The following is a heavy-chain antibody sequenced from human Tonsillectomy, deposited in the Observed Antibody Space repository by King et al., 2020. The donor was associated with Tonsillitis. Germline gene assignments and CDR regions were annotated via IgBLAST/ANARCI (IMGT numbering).Heavy chain of an antibody. Sequence: VQLVESGGGLIQPGGSLRLSCEASGLTVSSTHMSWVRQAPGKGLEWVSLINSGITTYYADSVKGRFTISTDNSKNTMYLQINSLRAEDTAVYYCARGGGNGYSFEDYFDYWGQGTLVTVSS. D-gene: IGHD5-18*01. CDR3: ARGGGNGYSFEDYFDY. V-gene: IGHV3-53*01. J-gene: IGHJ4*02. CDR1: GLTVSSTH. CDR2: INSGITT.